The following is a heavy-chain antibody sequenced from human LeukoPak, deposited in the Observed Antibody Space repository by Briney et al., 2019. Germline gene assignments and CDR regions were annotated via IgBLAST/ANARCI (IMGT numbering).Heavy chain of an antibody. D-gene: IGHD4-23*01. CDR1: GFTFDDYA. CDR3: ASGRWPRTDY. Sequence: GRSLRLSCAASGFTFDDYAMHWVRQAPGKGLEWVSGISWNSGSIGYADSVKGRFTISRDNAKNTLYLQMNSLRAEDTAVYYCASGRWPRTDYWGQGTLVTVSS. J-gene: IGHJ4*02. V-gene: IGHV3-9*01. CDR2: ISWNSGSI.